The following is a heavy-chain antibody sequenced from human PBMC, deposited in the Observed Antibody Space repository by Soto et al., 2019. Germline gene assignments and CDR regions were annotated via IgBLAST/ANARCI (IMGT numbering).Heavy chain of an antibody. D-gene: IGHD3-9*01. CDR2: ISSSGSTI. J-gene: IGHJ6*02. Sequence: PVGSVRLSCAASGFTFSDYYMSWIRQAPGKGLEWVSYISSSGSTIYYADSVKGRFTISRDNAKNSLYLQMNSLRAEDTAVYYCARDYDILTGYYKGAYYYYGMDVWGQGTTVTVSS. CDR3: ARDYDILTGYYKGAYYYYGMDV. V-gene: IGHV3-11*01. CDR1: GFTFSDYY.